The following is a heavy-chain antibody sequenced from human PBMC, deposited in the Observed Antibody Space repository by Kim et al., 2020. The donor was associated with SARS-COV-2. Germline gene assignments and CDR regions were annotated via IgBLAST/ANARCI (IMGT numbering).Heavy chain of an antibody. V-gene: IGHV3-7*01. D-gene: IGHD6-13*01. CDR2: IEQDGTDK. J-gene: IGHJ4*02. CDR3: ARPSAAGRLDY. CDR1: GFTFSSYW. Sequence: GGSLRLSCAASGFTFSSYWMSWVRQAPGKGLEWVANIEQDGTDKYYVDSVKGRFTISRDNAKNSLYLQMNSLRADDTAVYYCARPSAAGRLDYWGQGTLVTVSS.